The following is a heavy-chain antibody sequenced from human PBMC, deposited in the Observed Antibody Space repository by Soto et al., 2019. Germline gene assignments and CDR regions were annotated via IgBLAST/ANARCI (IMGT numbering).Heavy chain of an antibody. J-gene: IGHJ4*02. CDR3: ARGPTGFGSGKGYLAF. CDR2: ISYDGGII. CDR1: GFTFSSYG. D-gene: IGHD3-10*01. V-gene: IGHV3-30*03. Sequence: QVQMVESGGGVVQPGRSLRLSCAASGFTFSSYGMHWVRQAPGKGLEWVAVISYDGGIIYYSESVKGRFIISRDNSKNTLFLQMDSLRVEDTAVYSCARGPTGFGSGKGYLAFWGQGTVVSVSS.